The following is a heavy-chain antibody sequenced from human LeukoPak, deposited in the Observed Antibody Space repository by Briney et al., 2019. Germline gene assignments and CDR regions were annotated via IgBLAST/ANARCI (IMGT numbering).Heavy chain of an antibody. CDR3: ASVRSGASYSDAFDY. CDR2: INPNSGGT. J-gene: IGHJ4*02. D-gene: IGHD3-22*01. Sequence: GASVKVSCKAFGYTFAGYYMQWVRQAPGQGLEWMGWINPNSGGTHCAQKFQGRVTMTGDTSINTAYMELSSLTSDDTAVYYCASVRSGASYSDAFDYWGQGTLVTVSS. V-gene: IGHV1-2*02. CDR1: GYTFAGYY.